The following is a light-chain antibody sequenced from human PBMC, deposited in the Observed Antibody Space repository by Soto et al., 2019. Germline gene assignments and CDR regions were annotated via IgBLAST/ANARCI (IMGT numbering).Light chain of an antibody. V-gene: IGKV1-5*03. CDR1: QSIRNW. CDR2: KAS. Sequence: DIQMTQSPSTLSASVGDRVTITCRASQSIRNWLAWYQQKPGKAPKFLIYKASNLESGVPSRFSGSGSGTEFTLTISSLQPDDFAAYYYQQYNSFSPTFGQGTKVEIK. J-gene: IGKJ1*01. CDR3: QQYNSFSPT.